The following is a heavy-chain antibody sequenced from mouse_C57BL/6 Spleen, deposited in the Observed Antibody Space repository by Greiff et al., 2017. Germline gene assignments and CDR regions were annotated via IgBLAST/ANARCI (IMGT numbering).Heavy chain of an antibody. J-gene: IGHJ3*01. CDR3: TREGGYDGWGFAY. V-gene: IGHV1-15*01. D-gene: IGHD2-3*01. Sequence: QVQLQQSGAELVRPGASVTLSCKASGYTFTDYEMHWVKQTPVHGLEWIGAIDPETGGTAYNQKFKGKAILTADKSSSTAYMELRSLTSEDSAVYYCTREGGYDGWGFAYWGQGTLVTVSA. CDR1: GYTFTDYE. CDR2: IDPETGGT.